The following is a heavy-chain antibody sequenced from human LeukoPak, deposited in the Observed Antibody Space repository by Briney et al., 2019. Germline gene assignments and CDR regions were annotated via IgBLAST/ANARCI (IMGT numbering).Heavy chain of an antibody. CDR1: GGSISSYY. D-gene: IGHD2-15*01. Sequence: SETLSLTCIVSGGSISSYYWSWIRQPPGKGLEWIGYIYYSGSTNYNPSLQSRVTISVDTSKNQFSLKLSSVTAADTAVYYCARSRYSLSPLDYWGQGTMVTVSS. CDR2: IYYSGST. J-gene: IGHJ4*02. CDR3: ARSRYSLSPLDY. V-gene: IGHV4-59*08.